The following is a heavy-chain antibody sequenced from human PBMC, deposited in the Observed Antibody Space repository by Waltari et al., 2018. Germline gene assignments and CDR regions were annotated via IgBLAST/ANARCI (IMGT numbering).Heavy chain of an antibody. CDR1: GAPFCTYY. J-gene: IGHJ4*02. CDR3: ARETGHLAYYSDY. Sequence: QVQLRESGPGLVKPSETLSLTCVVSGAPFCTYYWSWIRQPAGKGLEWIGRIHANGNTNYSPSLKSRVSMSLDTSKNQFSLTLSSVTAADTAIYYCARETGHLAYYSDYWGQGTLITVSS. D-gene: IGHD1-1*01. V-gene: IGHV4-4*07. CDR2: IHANGNT.